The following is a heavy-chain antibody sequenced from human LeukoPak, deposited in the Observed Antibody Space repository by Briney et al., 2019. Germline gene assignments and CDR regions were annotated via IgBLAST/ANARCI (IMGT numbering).Heavy chain of an antibody. V-gene: IGHV3-15*01. CDR1: GFTFSNAW. CDR2: IKSKTDGGAT. J-gene: IGHJ4*02. D-gene: IGHD6-19*01. CDR3: AKEFKVAGTGLDY. Sequence: GGSLRLSCAASGFTFSNAWMSWVRQAPGKGLEWVGRIKSKTDGGATDYAAPVKGRFTISRDDSKNTLYLQMNSLRAEDTAVYYCAKEFKVAGTGLDYWGQGTLVTVSS.